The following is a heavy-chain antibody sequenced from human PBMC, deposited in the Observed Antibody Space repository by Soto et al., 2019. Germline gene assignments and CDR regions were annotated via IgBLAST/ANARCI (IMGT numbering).Heavy chain of an antibody. CDR2: IYHSGST. CDR1: GGSISSYY. Sequence: PSETLSLTCTVSGGSISSYYWSWIRQPPGKGLEWIGYIYHSGSTYYNPSLKSRVTISVDRSKNQFSLKLSSVTAADTAVYYCARVVDFWSGYYLDYWGQGTLVTVSS. V-gene: IGHV4-59*12. D-gene: IGHD3-3*01. CDR3: ARVVDFWSGYYLDY. J-gene: IGHJ4*02.